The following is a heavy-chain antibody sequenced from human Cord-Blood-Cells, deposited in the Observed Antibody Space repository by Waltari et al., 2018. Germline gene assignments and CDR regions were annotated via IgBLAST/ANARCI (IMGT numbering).Heavy chain of an antibody. D-gene: IGHD3-16*02. CDR2: IKHSGST. Sequence: QVQLQQWGAGLLKPSATLSLTCAVYGGYFSGYFWSWIRQPPGRGLEWIGEIKHSGSTNSNPSRKSRVTISVDTSKNQFSLKLSSVTAADTAVYYCASWRRVIPAYNMDDYYYGMDVWGQGSTVTVSS. CDR3: ASWRRVIPAYNMDDYYYGMDV. CDR1: GGYFSGYF. J-gene: IGHJ6*02. V-gene: IGHV4-34*01.